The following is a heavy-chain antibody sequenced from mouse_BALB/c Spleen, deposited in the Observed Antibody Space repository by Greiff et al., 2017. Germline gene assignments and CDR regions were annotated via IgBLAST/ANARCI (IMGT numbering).Heavy chain of an antibody. CDR3: ARVSVYDFDGYYFDY. CDR1: GFTFTDYY. V-gene: IGHV7-3*02. Sequence: EVQGVESGGGLVQPGGSLRLSCATSGFTFTDYYMSWVRQPPGKALEWLGFIRNKANGYTTEYSASVKGRFTISRDNSQSILYLQMNTLRAEDSATYYCARVSVYDFDGYYFDYWGQGTTLTVSS. D-gene: IGHD2-4*01. CDR2: IRNKANGYTT. J-gene: IGHJ2*01.